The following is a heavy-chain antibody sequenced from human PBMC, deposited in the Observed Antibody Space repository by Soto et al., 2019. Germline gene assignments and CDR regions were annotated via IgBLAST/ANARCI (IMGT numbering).Heavy chain of an antibody. CDR3: ARGRGRIFDY. CDR1: GGSFSGYY. J-gene: IGHJ4*02. Sequence: QVQLQQWGAGLLKPSETLSLTCAVYGGSFSGYYWSWIRQPPGKGLEWIGEINHSGSTNYNPSLKSRVTISEDTSKNQFSLKLSSVTAADTAVYYCARGRGRIFDYWGQGTLVTVSS. V-gene: IGHV4-34*01. CDR2: INHSGST. D-gene: IGHD3-10*01.